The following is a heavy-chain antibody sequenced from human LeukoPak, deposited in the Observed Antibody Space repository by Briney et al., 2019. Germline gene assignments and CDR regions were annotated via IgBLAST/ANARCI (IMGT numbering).Heavy chain of an antibody. J-gene: IGHJ6*02. D-gene: IGHD1-26*01. CDR2: IYYSGST. CDR3: ARDGDSGSYYEVYYYGMDV. CDR1: GGSISSSSYY. Sequence: SETLSLTCTVSGGSISSSSYYWGWIRQAPGKGLEWIGSIYYSGSTYYNPSLKSRVTISVDTSKNQFSLKLSSVTAADTAVYYCARDGDSGSYYEVYYYGMDVWGQGTTVTVSS. V-gene: IGHV4-39*07.